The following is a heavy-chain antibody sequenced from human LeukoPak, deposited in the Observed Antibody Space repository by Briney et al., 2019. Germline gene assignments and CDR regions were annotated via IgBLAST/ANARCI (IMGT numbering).Heavy chain of an antibody. J-gene: IGHJ4*02. CDR1: GIAFDGAW. V-gene: IGHV3-15*01. Sequence: PGGSLRLSCATSGIAFDGAWMTWVRQAPGKGLEWVGRIKSKTDGGSTEYAAPVKGRFSISRDDSKRTVYLQMDSLKAEDTAVYFCSYTPEYWGQGTLVTVSS. CDR2: IKSKTDGGST. CDR3: SYTPEY. D-gene: IGHD4-11*01.